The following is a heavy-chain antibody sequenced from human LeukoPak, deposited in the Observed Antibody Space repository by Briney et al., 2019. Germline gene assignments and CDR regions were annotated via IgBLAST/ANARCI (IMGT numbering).Heavy chain of an antibody. CDR1: GGSISSSSYY. V-gene: IGHV4-61*05. CDR3: ARAQRGNWFDP. Sequence: SETPSLTCTVSGGSISSSSYYWGWIRQPPGKGLEWIGYIYYSGSTNYNPSLKSRVTISVDTSKNQFSLKLSSVTAADTAVYYCARAQRGNWFDPWGQGTLVTVSS. CDR2: IYYSGST. J-gene: IGHJ5*02.